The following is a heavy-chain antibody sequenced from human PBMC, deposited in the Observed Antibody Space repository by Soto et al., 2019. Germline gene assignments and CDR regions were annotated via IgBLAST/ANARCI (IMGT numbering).Heavy chain of an antibody. D-gene: IGHD3-16*01. CDR1: GFTFSSYG. J-gene: IGHJ6*02. CDR3: AKDLIMALVIHYYYSYGMHV. CDR2: ISYDGSNK. V-gene: IGHV3-30*18. Sequence: QVQLVESGGGVVQPGRSLRLSCAASGFTFSSYGMHWVRQAPGKGLEWVAVISYDGSNKYYADSVKGRLTLSRHNSKNALYLQMNRLRPEDTALYYCAKDLIMALVIHYYYSYGMHVWGQWTTVTVFS.